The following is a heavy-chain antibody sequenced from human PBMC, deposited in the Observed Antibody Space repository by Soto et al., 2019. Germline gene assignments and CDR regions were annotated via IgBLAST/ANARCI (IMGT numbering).Heavy chain of an antibody. CDR2: ISGGGSNK. J-gene: IGHJ4*02. CDR1: GFSFSSYA. V-gene: IGHV3-30*18. Sequence: PGGSLRLSCAASGFSFSSYAMSWVRQAPGKGLEWVSAISGGGSNKYHADSMKGRLTISRDNSKNTLYLQMNSLRAEDTAVYYCAKDHSWFGDNNFDYWGQGTLVTVSS. D-gene: IGHD3-10*01. CDR3: AKDHSWFGDNNFDY.